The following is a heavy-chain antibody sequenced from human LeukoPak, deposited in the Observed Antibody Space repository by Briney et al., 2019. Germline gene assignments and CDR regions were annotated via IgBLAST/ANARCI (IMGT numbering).Heavy chain of an antibody. V-gene: IGHV4-4*09. CDR2: IYTSGST. Sequence: SETLSLTCTVSGGSISSYYWSWIRQPPGKGLEWIGYIYTSGSTNYNPSLKSRVTISVDTSKNQFSLKLSSVTAADTGVYYCARGAYYDFWSGYFYYWGQGTLVTASS. CDR1: GGSISSYY. D-gene: IGHD3-3*01. J-gene: IGHJ4*02. CDR3: ARGAYYDFWSGYFYY.